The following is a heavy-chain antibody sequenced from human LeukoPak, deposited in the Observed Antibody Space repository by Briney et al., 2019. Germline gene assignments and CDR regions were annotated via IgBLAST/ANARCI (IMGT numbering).Heavy chain of an antibody. CDR1: GGSVSSGSYY. D-gene: IGHD6-13*01. J-gene: IGHJ4*02. CDR3: ARESTAAGAFDY. V-gene: IGHV4-61*01. CDR2: IYYSGST. Sequence: SETLSLTRTVSGGSVSSGSYYWSWIRQPPGKGLEWIGYIYYSGSTNYNPSLKSRVTISVDTSKNQFSLKLSSVTAADTAVYYCARESTAAGAFDYWGQGTLVTVSS.